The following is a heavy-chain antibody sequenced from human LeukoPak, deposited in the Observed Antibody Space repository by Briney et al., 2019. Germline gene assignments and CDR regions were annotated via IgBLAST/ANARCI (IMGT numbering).Heavy chain of an antibody. CDR3: AREPLYPARVGAFDI. D-gene: IGHD2-8*01. J-gene: IGHJ3*02. CDR1: GGSISSGGYY. V-gene: IGHV4-31*03. CDR2: IYYSGST. Sequence: SQTLSLTCTVSGGSISSGGYYWSWIRQHPGKGLEWIGYIYYSGSTYYNPSLKSRVTISVDTSKNQFSLKLSSVTAADTAVYYCAREPLYPARVGAFDIWGQGTMVTVSP.